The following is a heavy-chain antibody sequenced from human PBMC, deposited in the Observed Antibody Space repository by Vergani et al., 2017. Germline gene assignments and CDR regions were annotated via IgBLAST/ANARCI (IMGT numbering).Heavy chain of an antibody. CDR2: ICYSGST. D-gene: IGHD3-9*01. Sequence: QVQLQESGPGLVKPSQTLSLTCTVSRGSISSGGYYWSWISQHPGKGLEWIGYICYSGSTYYNPSLKSRVTISVDTSKNQFSLKLSSVTAADTAVYYCARDIHYDILTGSSPSKGAFDIWGQGTMVTVSS. CDR1: RGSISSGGYY. CDR3: ARDIHYDILTGSSPSKGAFDI. J-gene: IGHJ3*02. V-gene: IGHV4-31*03.